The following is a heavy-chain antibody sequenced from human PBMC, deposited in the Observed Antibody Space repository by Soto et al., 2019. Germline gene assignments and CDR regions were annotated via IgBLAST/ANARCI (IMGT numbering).Heavy chain of an antibody. CDR2: ISAYNGNT. CDR3: AREGIAVAGTDYYYYGMDV. V-gene: IGHV1-18*01. CDR1: GYTFTSYG. Sequence: GASVKVSCKASGYTFTSYGISWVRQAPGQGLEWMGWISAYNGNTNYAQKLQGRVTMTTDTSTSTAYMELRSLRSDDTAVYYCAREGIAVAGTDYYYYGMDVWGQGTTVTVSS. J-gene: IGHJ6*02. D-gene: IGHD6-19*01.